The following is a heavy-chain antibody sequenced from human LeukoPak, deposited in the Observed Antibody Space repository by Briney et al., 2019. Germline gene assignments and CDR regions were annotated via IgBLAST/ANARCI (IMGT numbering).Heavy chain of an antibody. V-gene: IGHV3-23*01. CDR2: ISGSGDST. J-gene: IGHJ4*02. Sequence: GGSLRLSCVASGVTFSSYAMSWVRQAPGKGLEWVSAISGSGDSTYYADSVKGRFTISRDNSKNTLYLQMNSLRAEDTAVYYCANPGGLRSHFDYWGQGTLVTVSS. D-gene: IGHD4-17*01. CDR3: ANPGGLRSHFDY. CDR1: GVTFSSYA.